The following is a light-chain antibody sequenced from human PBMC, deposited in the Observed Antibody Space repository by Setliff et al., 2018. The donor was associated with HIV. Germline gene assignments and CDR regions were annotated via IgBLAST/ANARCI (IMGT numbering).Light chain of an antibody. CDR2: EVS. J-gene: IGLJ1*01. V-gene: IGLV2-14*01. Sequence: QSVLTQPASVSGSPGQSITISCTGISSDVGDYQSVSWYQQHPGKAPKLMIYEVSDRPSGVSDRFSGSKSGNTASLTISGLQADDEADYYCSSYAGADAFDVFGTGTKVTVL. CDR1: SSDVGDYQS. CDR3: SSYAGADAFDV.